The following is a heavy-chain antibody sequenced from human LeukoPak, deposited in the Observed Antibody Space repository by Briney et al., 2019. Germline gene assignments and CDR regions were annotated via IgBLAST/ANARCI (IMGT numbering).Heavy chain of an antibody. CDR3: ARGSGIAVAPIG. CDR2: INHSGST. V-gene: IGHV4-34*01. J-gene: IGHJ4*02. Sequence: SETLSLTCPVYGGNCSGYYWSWIRQPPGKGLEWIGEINHSGSTNYNPSLKSRVTISVDTSKNQFSLKLSSVTAADTAVYYSARGSGIAVAPIGWGQGTLVTV. CDR1: GGNCSGYY. D-gene: IGHD6-19*01.